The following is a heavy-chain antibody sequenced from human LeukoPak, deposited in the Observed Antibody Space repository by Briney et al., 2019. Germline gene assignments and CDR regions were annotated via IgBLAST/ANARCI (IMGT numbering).Heavy chain of an antibody. CDR1: GFTFSGYT. CDR3: ARDADSGSYLAGFDY. J-gene: IGHJ4*02. V-gene: IGHV3-21*01. Sequence: GGSLRLSCAASGFTFSGYTMNWVRQAPGKGLEWVSSISTSSSYIYYADSVKGRFTISRDNAKNSLYLQMNSLRAEDTAVYYCARDADSGSYLAGFDYWGQGTLVTVSS. D-gene: IGHD1-26*01. CDR2: ISTSSSYI.